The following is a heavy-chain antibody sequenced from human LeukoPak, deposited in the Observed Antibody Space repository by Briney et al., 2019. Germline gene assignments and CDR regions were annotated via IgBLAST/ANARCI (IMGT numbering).Heavy chain of an antibody. CDR2: VSYSGST. D-gene: IGHD5-18*01. CDR3: ARENDRYGRIDY. CDR1: GGSLSRYY. Sequence: SETLSLTCTVSGGSLSRYYWSWARQPPGEGLEWIVYVSYSGSTNYNPYLKSRVIISTDTSKTQFSLRLSSVTAADTAVYYCARENDRYGRIDYWGQETQVTVSS. V-gene: IGHV4-59*01. J-gene: IGHJ4*02.